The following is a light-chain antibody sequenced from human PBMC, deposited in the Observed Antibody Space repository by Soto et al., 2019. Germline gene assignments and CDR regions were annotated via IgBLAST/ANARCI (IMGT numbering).Light chain of an antibody. J-gene: IGKJ1*01. CDR2: GSS. Sequence: EVVMTQSPAPLSVSPGESATLSCSASPSVSRALAWYQQKPGQAPRLLIYGSSTRGAGIPARFSGSGSGTDFTLTISSLQSDYFGVYYCHQHNNLWTFGQGTKVEIK. V-gene: IGKV3-15*01. CDR1: PSVSRA. CDR3: HQHNNLWT.